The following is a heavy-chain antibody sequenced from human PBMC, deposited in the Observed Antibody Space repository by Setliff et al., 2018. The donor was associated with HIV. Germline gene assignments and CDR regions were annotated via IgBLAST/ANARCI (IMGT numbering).Heavy chain of an antibody. CDR1: GVSVSSGGYY. D-gene: IGHD2-2*01. CDR3: ARGESSTWDLAEHFQH. J-gene: IGHJ1*01. V-gene: IGHV4-31*03. CDR2: VHHTGTA. Sequence: SETLSLTCTVSGVSVSSGGYYWSWIRQHPGKGLEWIGDVHHTGTAYLNPSLKSRITISVDTSKNQFSLKLGFVTAADTAVYHCARGESSTWDLAEHFQHWGHGTLVTVSS.